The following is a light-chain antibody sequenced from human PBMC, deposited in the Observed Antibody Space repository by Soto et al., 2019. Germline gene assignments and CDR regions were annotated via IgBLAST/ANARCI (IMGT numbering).Light chain of an antibody. CDR3: QQSHSTPPDT. V-gene: IGKV1-39*01. CDR2: AAA. Sequence: DIQMTQFPSSLSASVGERVTITCRASQSIGDHLNWYQQKPGKAPKHLIHAAASLQSGVPSRFSGSGSGTDFTLTISSLQPEDFATYYCQQSHSTPPDTFGQGTKLEIK. J-gene: IGKJ2*01. CDR1: QSIGDH.